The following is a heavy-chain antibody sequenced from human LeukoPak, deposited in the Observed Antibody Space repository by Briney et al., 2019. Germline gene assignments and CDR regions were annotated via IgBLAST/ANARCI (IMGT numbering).Heavy chain of an antibody. CDR1: GFTFRMYA. V-gene: IGHV3-23*01. D-gene: IGHD3-22*01. J-gene: IGHJ4*02. Sequence: GSLRLSCTASGFTFRMYAMSCVRQAPGKGLESVASIIYDGRHTYYAASVKGRFTISRGNSQNTLYLQMNSLRAEDTALYYCAKDGLSYDGSTHVYYFQSLGQGTLVTVSS. CDR3: AKDGLSYDGSTHVYYFQS. CDR2: IIYDGRHT.